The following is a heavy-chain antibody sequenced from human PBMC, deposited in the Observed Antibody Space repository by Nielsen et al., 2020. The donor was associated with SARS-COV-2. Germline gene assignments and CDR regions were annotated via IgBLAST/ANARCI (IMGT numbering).Heavy chain of an antibody. V-gene: IGHV4-39*01. CDR3: ARDILTGPPTDY. J-gene: IGHJ4*02. CDR1: GGSLRRSSYY. D-gene: IGHD3-9*01. CDR2: IYYTGST. Sequence: SETLSLTCTVSGGSLRRSSYYWGWIRQPPGKGLEWIGNIYYTGSTHYNPSLKSRVTISVDTSKNQFSLKLTSVTAADTAMYYCARDILTGPPTDYWGQGYLVTVSS.